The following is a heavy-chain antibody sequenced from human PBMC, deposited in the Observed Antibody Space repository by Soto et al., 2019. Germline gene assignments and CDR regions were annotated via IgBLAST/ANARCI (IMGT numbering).Heavy chain of an antibody. CDR1: GFTFSSYW. CDR2: INSDGSST. D-gene: IGHD3-22*01. Sequence: GGSLRLSCAASGFTFSSYWMHWVRQAPGKGLVWVSRINSDGSSTSYADSVKGRFTISRDNAKNTLYLQMNSLRAEDTAVYYCARTYYYDSSGYYYPSMFDYWGQGTLVTVSS. CDR3: ARTYYYDSSGYYYPSMFDY. V-gene: IGHV3-74*01. J-gene: IGHJ4*02.